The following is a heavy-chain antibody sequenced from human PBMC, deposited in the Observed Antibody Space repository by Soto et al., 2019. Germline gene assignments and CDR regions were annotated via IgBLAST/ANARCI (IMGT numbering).Heavy chain of an antibody. D-gene: IGHD3-9*01. CDR3: ARDGIRSHYDILTGYQPFDY. Sequence: GGSLRLSCAASGFTFSSYGMHWVRQAPGKGLEWVAVIWYDGSNKYYADSVKGRFTISRDNSKNTLYLQMNSLRAEDTAVYYCARDGIRSHYDILTGYQPFDYWGQGTLVTVSS. CDR2: IWYDGSNK. J-gene: IGHJ4*02. V-gene: IGHV3-33*01. CDR1: GFTFSSYG.